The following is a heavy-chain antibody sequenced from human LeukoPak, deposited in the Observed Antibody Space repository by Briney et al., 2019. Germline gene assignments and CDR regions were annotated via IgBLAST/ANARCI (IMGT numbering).Heavy chain of an antibody. CDR2: IIPIFGTA. CDR1: GGTVSSYA. Sequence: GASVKVSCKASGGTVSSYAISWVRQAPGQGLEWMGGIIPIFGTANYAQKCQGRVTITADESTSTAYMELSSLRSEDTAVYYCARGYDSSGPTDYWGQGTLVTVSS. D-gene: IGHD3-22*01. CDR3: ARGYDSSGPTDY. V-gene: IGHV1-69*13. J-gene: IGHJ4*02.